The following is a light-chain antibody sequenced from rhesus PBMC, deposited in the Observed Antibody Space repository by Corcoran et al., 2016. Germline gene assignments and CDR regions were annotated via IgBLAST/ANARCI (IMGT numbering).Light chain of an antibody. CDR1: QTISSY. V-gene: IGKV1-44*02. CDR3: QQHNSHPPYS. CDR2: AAS. J-gene: IGKJ2*01. Sequence: DIQMTQSPSSLSASVGDRVTITCRASQTISSYLAWYQQKPGKVPKLLNYAASSLESGVPSRFRGSGSGTEFTRTISSLQPEDFATYYCQQHNSHPPYSFGQGTKVEIK.